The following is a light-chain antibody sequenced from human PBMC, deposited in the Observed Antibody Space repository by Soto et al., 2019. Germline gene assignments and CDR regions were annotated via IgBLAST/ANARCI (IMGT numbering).Light chain of an antibody. J-gene: IGLJ1*01. V-gene: IGLV2-23*02. CDR1: SSDVGAHNF. Sequence: QSVLTQPASVSGSPGQAITISCSGSSSDVGAHNFVSWYQHHPGKAPKLMIYEVSNRPSGVSNRFSGSKSGNTASLTISGPQAEDEADYYCCSYAGSSTSLYVFGTGTKVTVL. CDR3: CSYAGSSTSLYV. CDR2: EVS.